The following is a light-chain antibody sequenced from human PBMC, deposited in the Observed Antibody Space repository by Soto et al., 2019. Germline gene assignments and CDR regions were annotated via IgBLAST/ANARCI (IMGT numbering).Light chain of an antibody. Sequence: DIVMTQTPLSSPVILGQPASISFRSSQRLVHSDGNTYLSCLQQRPGQPARLLIYKVSKRFSGVPDRVSGSGAGTDFTLKSRRVEAEDVGVYDCTPVTRFLTFGGGTKVDIK. V-gene: IGKV2-24*01. J-gene: IGKJ4*01. CDR3: TPVTRFLT. CDR1: QRLVHSDGNTY. CDR2: KVS.